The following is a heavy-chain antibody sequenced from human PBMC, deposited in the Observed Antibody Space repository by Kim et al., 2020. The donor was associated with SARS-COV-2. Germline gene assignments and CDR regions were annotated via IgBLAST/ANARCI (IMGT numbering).Heavy chain of an antibody. CDR3: ATQEFDP. CDR1: GSSLTELS. V-gene: IGHV1-24*01. Sequence: ASVKVSCKVSGSSLTELSIHWVREAPGEGLEWMGGSDPADGETVYARKFEGRVSMTEDTSTDTAYMELSSLRSEDTAIYYCATQEFDPWGQGTLVTVSS. J-gene: IGHJ5*02. CDR2: SDPADGET.